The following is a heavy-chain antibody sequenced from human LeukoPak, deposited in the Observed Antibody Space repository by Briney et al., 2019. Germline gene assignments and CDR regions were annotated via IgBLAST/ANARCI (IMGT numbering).Heavy chain of an antibody. D-gene: IGHD2-15*01. V-gene: IGHV3-11*04. CDR1: GFTFSDYY. CDR2: ISSSGSTI. J-gene: IGHJ6*03. Sequence: GGSLRLSCAASGFTFSDYYMSWIRQAPGKGLEWVSYISSSGSTIYYADSVKGRFTISRDNSKNTLYLQMNSLRVEDTAVYYCAKVYCSGGSCYGTGNYYYMDVWGKGTTVTISS. CDR3: AKVYCSGGSCYGTGNYYYMDV.